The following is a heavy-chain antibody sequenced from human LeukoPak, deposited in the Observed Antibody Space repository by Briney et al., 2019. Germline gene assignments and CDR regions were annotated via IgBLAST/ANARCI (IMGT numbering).Heavy chain of an antibody. V-gene: IGHV4-4*07. CDR2: IYTSGST. D-gene: IGHD3-10*01. CDR3: AREVNMVRGVIITKYYYYYYMDV. Sequence: SETLSLTCTVSGGSISRYYWSWIRQPAGKGLEWIGRIYTSGSTNYNPSLKSRVTMSVDTSKNQFSLKLSSVTAADTAVYYCAREVNMVRGVIITKYYYYYYMDVWGKGTTVTVSS. J-gene: IGHJ6*03. CDR1: GGSISRYY.